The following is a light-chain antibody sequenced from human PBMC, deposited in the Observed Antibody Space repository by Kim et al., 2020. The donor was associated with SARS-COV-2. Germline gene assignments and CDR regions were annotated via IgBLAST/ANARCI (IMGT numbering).Light chain of an antibody. J-gene: IGLJ2*01. V-gene: IGLV2-14*03. CDR2: DVQ. Sequence: QSALTQPASVSGSPGQSITIPCTGTTSDVDDYTYVSWYQQHPGKAPKLIIYDVQERPSGISSRFSGSKSGNTASLTISGLQADDEADYFCSSYVRHWNVFGGGTKLTVL. CDR1: TSDVDDYTY. CDR3: SSYVRHWNV.